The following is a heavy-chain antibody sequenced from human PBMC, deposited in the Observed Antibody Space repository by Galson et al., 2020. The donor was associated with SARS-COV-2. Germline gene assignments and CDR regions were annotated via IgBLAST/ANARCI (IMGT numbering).Heavy chain of an antibody. J-gene: IGHJ4*02. CDR3: ARDERRVWDELLWFGELDY. Sequence: ASVKVSCKASGYTFTSYAMNWVRQAPGQGLEWMGWINTNTGNPTYAQGFTGRFVFSLDTSVSTAYLQISSLKAEDTAVYYCARDERRVWDELLWFGELDYWGQGTLVTVSS. CDR1: GYTFTSYA. V-gene: IGHV7-4-1*02. CDR2: INTNTGNP. D-gene: IGHD3-10*01.